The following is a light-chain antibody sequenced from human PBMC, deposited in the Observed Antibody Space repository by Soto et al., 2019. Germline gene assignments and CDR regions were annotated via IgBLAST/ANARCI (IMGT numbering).Light chain of an antibody. Sequence: QAVVTQEPSVSGAPGQWVTISCTGSSSNIGAGYEVHWYQQLPGTAPKLLIYGNSNRPSGVPDRFSGSKSGTSASLSITGLQAEDEADYYCQSYDTRLSGWVFGGGTQLTVL. CDR2: GNS. CDR3: QSYDTRLSGWV. J-gene: IGLJ3*02. V-gene: IGLV1-40*01. CDR1: SSNIGAGYE.